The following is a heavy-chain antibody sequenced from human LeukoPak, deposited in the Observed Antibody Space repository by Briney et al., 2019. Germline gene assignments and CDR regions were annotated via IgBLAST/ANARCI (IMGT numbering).Heavy chain of an antibody. J-gene: IGHJ3*02. CDR2: ISSSSSYI. V-gene: IGHV3-21*01. Sequence: GRSLRLSCTASGFTFGDYAMSWVRQAPGKGLEWVSSISSSSSYIYYADSVKGRFTISRDNAKNSLYLQMNSLRAEDTAVYYCTANTAMVNGDAFDIWGQGTMVTVSS. CDR3: TANTAMVNGDAFDI. D-gene: IGHD5-18*01. CDR1: GFTFGDYA.